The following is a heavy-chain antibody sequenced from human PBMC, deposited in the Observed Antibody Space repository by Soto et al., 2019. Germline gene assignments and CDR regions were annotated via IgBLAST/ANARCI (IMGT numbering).Heavy chain of an antibody. Sequence: QLGGSLRLSCAAAGFTVSSNYMSWVRQAPGKGLEWVSVIYSGVSTYYADSVKGRFTISRDNSNNTLYLQMNSLRDEDTAVYYCARGDPYYNYGLDVWGQRTTVTVS. CDR3: ARGDPYYNYGLDV. CDR1: GFTVSSNY. V-gene: IGHV3-66*01. CDR2: IYSGVST. D-gene: IGHD3-16*01. J-gene: IGHJ6*02.